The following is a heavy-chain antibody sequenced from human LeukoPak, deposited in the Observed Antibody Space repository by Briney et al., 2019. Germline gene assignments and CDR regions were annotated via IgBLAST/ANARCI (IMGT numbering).Heavy chain of an antibody. D-gene: IGHD3-10*01. CDR2: IYDGGST. CDR1: GGSISSYY. CDR3: ARERSHGSGSYHNWFDP. J-gene: IGHJ5*02. V-gene: IGHV4-59*12. Sequence: SETLSLTCTVSGGSISSYYWSWIRQPPGKGLEWIGYIYDGGSTNYNPSLKSRVTKSVDTSRNQFSLWLNSVTAADTAVYYCARERSHGSGSYHNWFDPWGQGTLVTVSS.